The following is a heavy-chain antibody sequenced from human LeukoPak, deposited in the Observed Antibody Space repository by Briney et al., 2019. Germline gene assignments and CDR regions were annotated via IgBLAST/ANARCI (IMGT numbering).Heavy chain of an antibody. CDR3: ARGNLAAAGTILFDY. Sequence: GESLKISCKGSGYSFISYWIGWVRQMPGKGLEWMGIIYTGDSDTRYSPSFQGQVTISADKSISTAYLQWSSLKASDTAMYYCARGNLAAAGTILFDYWGQGTLVTVSS. V-gene: IGHV5-51*01. J-gene: IGHJ4*02. CDR2: IYTGDSDT. CDR1: GYSFISYW. D-gene: IGHD6-13*01.